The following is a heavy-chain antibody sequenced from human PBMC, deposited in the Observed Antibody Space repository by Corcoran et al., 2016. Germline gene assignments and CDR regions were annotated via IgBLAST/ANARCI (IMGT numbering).Heavy chain of an antibody. CDR1: GFTFDDYG. D-gene: IGHD6-19*01. CDR3: ARGIATRFGPGIAVAGAWYFDL. Sequence: EVQLVESGGGVVRPGGSLRLSCAASGFTFDDYGMSWVRQAPGKGLEWVSGINWNGGSTGYADSVKGRFTISSDNAKNSLYPQMNSLRAEETAWYHSARGIATRFGPGIAVAGAWYFDLWGRGTLVTVSS. J-gene: IGHJ2*01. CDR2: INWNGGST. V-gene: IGHV3-20*01.